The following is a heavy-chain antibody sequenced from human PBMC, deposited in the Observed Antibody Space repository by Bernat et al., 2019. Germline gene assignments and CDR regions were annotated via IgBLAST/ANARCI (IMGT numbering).Heavy chain of an antibody. CDR1: GFTFSSYG. V-gene: IGHV3-33*01. D-gene: IGHD1-7*01. Sequence: QVQLVESGGGVVQPGRSLRLSCAASGFTFSSYGMHWVRQAPGKGLEWVAVIWYDGSNKYYADSVKGRFTITRDNSKNTLYLQMNSLRAEDTAVYYCAGGELELLLLGWSTDFDYWGQGTLVTVSA. J-gene: IGHJ4*02. CDR2: IWYDGSNK. CDR3: AGGELELLLLGWSTDFDY.